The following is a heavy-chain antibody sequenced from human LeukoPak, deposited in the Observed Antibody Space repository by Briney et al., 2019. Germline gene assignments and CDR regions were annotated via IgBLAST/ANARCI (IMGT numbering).Heavy chain of an antibody. CDR2: IRSSSSTI. CDR3: ARVMGTQPPDDAFDI. D-gene: IGHD1-14*01. J-gene: IGHJ3*02. CDR1: GFTFSNYS. Sequence: GGSLRLSCEASGFTFSNYSMNWVRQAPGKGLEWVSYIRSSSSTIYYADSVKGRFTISRDNAKNSLYLQMNSLRAEDTAVYYCARVMGTQPPDDAFDIWGQGTMVTVSS. V-gene: IGHV3-48*01.